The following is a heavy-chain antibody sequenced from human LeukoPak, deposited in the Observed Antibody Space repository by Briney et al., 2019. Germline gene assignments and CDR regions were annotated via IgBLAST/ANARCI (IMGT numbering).Heavy chain of an antibody. CDR2: IIPIFGTA. CDR3: ASYLVATITGPFDY. D-gene: IGHD5-12*01. J-gene: IGHJ4*02. V-gene: IGHV1-69*01. CDR1: GGTFSSYA. Sequence: SVKVSCKASGGTFSSYAISWVRQAPGQGLEWMGEIIPIFGTANYAQKFQGRATITADESTSTAYMELSSLRSEDTAVYYCASYLVATITGPFDYWGQGTLVTVSS.